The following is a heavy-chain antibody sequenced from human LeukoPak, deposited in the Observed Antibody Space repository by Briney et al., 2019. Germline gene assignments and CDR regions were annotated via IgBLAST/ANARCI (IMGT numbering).Heavy chain of an antibody. CDR3: AREMGAFDI. CDR1: GFTFSSYG. V-gene: IGHV3-30*01. Sequence: GGSLRLSCAASGFTFSSYGMHWVRQAPGKGLEWVAVISYDGSNKYYADSVKGRFTISRDNSKNTLYLQMNSLRAEDTAVYYCAREMGAFDIWGQGTMVTVSS. CDR2: ISYDGSNK. D-gene: IGHD5-24*01. J-gene: IGHJ3*02.